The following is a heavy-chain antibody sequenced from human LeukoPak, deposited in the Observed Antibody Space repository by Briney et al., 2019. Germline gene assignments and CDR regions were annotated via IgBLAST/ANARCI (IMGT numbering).Heavy chain of an antibody. CDR2: IYHSGST. J-gene: IGHJ2*01. CDR3: ARAGQQWLVRYFDL. D-gene: IGHD6-19*01. V-gene: IGHV4-30-2*01. Sequence: PSETLSLTCAVSGGSISSGGYSWSWIRQPPGKGLEWIGYIYHSGSTYYNPSLKSRVTISVDRSKNQFSLKLSSVTAADTAVYYCARAGQQWLVRYFDLRGRGTLVTVSS. CDR1: GGSISSGGYS.